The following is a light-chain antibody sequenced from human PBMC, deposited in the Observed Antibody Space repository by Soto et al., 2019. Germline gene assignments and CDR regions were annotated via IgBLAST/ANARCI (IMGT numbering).Light chain of an antibody. CDR3: QQYGNSPWT. Sequence: EMVMTQSPATLSVSPGERATLSCRASQSVSSNLAWYQQKPGQAPRLLIYGASTRATGIPDRFSGSGSGTDFTLTISRLEPEDFTVYHCQQYGNSPWTFGQGTKVDIK. V-gene: IGKV3-20*01. CDR1: QSVSSN. CDR2: GAS. J-gene: IGKJ1*01.